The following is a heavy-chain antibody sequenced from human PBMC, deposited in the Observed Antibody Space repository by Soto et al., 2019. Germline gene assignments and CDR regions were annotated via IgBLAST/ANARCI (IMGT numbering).Heavy chain of an antibody. CDR1: RFTLNIFA. CDR3: APLKVDTALVTTQNYDS. CDR2: ISGGGGSR. D-gene: IGHD5-18*01. J-gene: IGHJ4*02. V-gene: IGHV3-23*01. Sequence: AGCMSLARAASRFTLNIFAMSWASHAQKKGLEWVAAISGGGGSRYYADSVKGRFTISRDNSKNTLYLQMNSLRAEDTAIYYCAPLKVDTALVTTQNYDSWGQGTLVTVSS.